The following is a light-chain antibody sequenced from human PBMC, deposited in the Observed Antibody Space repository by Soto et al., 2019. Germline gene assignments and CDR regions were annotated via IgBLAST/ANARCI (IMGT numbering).Light chain of an antibody. CDR1: QSVSSY. J-gene: IGKJ5*01. CDR3: QQRRNWPPIP. Sequence: EIVLTQSPATLSLSPGERATLSCRASQSVSSYLAWYQQKPGQAPSLLIYDASTRATGIPARFSGSGSGTDFTLTISSLEPEDFAVYYCQQRRNWPPIPFGQGTRLEIK. CDR2: DAS. V-gene: IGKV3-11*01.